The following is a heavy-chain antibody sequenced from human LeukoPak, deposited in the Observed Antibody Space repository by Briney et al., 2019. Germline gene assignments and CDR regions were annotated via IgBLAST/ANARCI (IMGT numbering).Heavy chain of an antibody. CDR2: VRAYNGYT. J-gene: IGHJ4*02. CDR3: ARAGRGYDYFDY. D-gene: IGHD5-18*01. CDR1: GYTFTSYD. Sequence: ASGKVSCKASGYTFTSYDISCVGQAPGHRLEWMGGVRAYNGYTNYAEQVQGRGTMTTDTSTRTAYTQLRSLRSDDTAVYYCARAGRGYDYFDYWGQGTLVTVSS. V-gene: IGHV1-18*01.